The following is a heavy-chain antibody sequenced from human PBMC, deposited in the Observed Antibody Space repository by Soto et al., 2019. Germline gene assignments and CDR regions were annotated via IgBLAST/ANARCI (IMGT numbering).Heavy chain of an antibody. J-gene: IGHJ5*02. CDR1: GYTFTTYY. CDR3: AREESGSYPS. Sequence: QVQLVQSGAEVKQPGASVKVSCQASGYTFTTYYLHWVRQAPGQGPEWMGIINPSGGSTSYAQKFQGRVSMTRDTSTSTVYMELSSLKSDDTAVYYCAREESGSYPSWGQGTLVTVSS. D-gene: IGHD3-10*01. CDR2: INPSGGST. V-gene: IGHV1-46*03.